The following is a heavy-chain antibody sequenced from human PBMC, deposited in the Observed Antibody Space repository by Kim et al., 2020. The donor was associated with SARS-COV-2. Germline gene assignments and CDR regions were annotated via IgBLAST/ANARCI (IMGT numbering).Heavy chain of an antibody. CDR2: ISYDERNK. CDR1: GFSFNNYD. J-gene: IGHJ3*02. V-gene: IGHV3-30*03. Sequence: GGSLRLSCVGSGFSFNNYDMHWVRQAPGKGLEWVALISYDERNKYEAESVKGRFTVSRDNSINTLYLQMNSLSAEDTAVYFCARAIYYDLLAVPIGGDGFDIWRQGTNVIVSS. CDR3: ARAIYYDLLAVPIGGDGFDI. D-gene: IGHD3-3*01.